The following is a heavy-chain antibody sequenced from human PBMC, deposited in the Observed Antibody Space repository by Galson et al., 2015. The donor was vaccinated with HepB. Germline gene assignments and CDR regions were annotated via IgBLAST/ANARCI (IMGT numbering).Heavy chain of an antibody. D-gene: IGHD6-13*01. CDR2: IIPILGIA. J-gene: IGHJ6*03. V-gene: IGHV1-69*10. CDR3: ARDEGEQQLGLRAYYYMDV. CDR1: GGTFSSYA. Sequence: SVKVSCKASGGTFSSYAISWVRQAPGQGLEWMGGIIPILGIANYAQKLQGRVTITADKSTSTAYMELSSLRSEDTAVYYCARDEGEQQLGLRAYYYMDVWGKGTTVTVSS.